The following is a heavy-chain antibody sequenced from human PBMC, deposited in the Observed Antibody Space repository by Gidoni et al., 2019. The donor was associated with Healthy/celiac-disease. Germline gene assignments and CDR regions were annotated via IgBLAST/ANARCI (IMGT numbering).Heavy chain of an antibody. CDR3: ARDGYSYGSGS. CDR1: GFTFSSSC. J-gene: IGHJ5*02. V-gene: IGHV3-33*01. Sequence: QVQLVESGGGVVQPGRALRLACAASGFTFSSSCMHWVRQAPGKGLGWVAVIWFDGSNKYFASSLKCRFTLSRDNSKTTLFLQMNSLRAEDTAVYYCARDGYSYGSGSWGQGTLVPVSS. D-gene: IGHD5-18*01. CDR2: IWFDGSNK.